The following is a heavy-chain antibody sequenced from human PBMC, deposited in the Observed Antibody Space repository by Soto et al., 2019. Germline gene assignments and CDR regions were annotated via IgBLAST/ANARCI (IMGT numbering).Heavy chain of an antibody. D-gene: IGHD1-1*01. CDR2: ISWNSGSI. Sequence: GGSLRLSCAASGFTFDDYAMHWVRQAPGKGLEWVSGISWNSGSIGYADSVKGRFTISRDNAKNSLYLQMNSLRAEDTALYYCAKAFLEDLAFDIWGQGTMVTVSS. J-gene: IGHJ3*02. CDR3: AKAFLEDLAFDI. V-gene: IGHV3-9*01. CDR1: GFTFDDYA.